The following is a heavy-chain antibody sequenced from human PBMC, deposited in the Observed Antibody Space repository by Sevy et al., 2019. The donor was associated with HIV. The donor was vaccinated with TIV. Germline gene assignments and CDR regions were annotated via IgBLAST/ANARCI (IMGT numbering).Heavy chain of an antibody. Sequence: GESLKISCETSGYWFTSHWIGWVRRMPGKGLEWVGIIIPGNSDARYAPSFQGQVTISVDKSISAAYLQWSSLKASDTAIYYCVRGGQLPLDAFDIWGQGTMVTVSS. CDR1: GYWFTSHW. J-gene: IGHJ3*02. CDR3: VRGGQLPLDAFDI. D-gene: IGHD2-15*01. V-gene: IGHV5-51*01. CDR2: IIPGNSDA.